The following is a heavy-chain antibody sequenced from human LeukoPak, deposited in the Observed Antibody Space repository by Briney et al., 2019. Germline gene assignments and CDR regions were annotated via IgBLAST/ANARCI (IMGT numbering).Heavy chain of an antibody. CDR1: GGSISSYS. J-gene: IGHJ6*03. CDR2: IYTSGST. CDR3: ARDGADILRYYYYYYMDV. Sequence: SETLSLTCTVSGGSISSYSWSWIRQPPGKGLEWIGYIYTSGSTNYNPSLKSRVTISADTSKNQFSLKLSSVTAADTAVYYCARDGADILRYYYYYYMDVWGKGTTVTVSS. D-gene: IGHD1-26*01. V-gene: IGHV4-4*09.